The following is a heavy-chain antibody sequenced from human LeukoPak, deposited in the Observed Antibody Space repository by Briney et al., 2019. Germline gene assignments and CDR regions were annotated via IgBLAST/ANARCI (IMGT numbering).Heavy chain of an antibody. J-gene: IGHJ4*02. CDR1: GGSFSGYY. Sequence: SETLSLTCAVYGGSFSGYYWSWIRQPPGKGLEWIGEINHSGSTNYNPSLKSRVTISVGTSKNQFSLKLSSVTAADTAVYYCARRAAAGNTTIDYWGQGTLVTVSS. CDR2: INHSGST. D-gene: IGHD6-13*01. V-gene: IGHV4-34*01. CDR3: ARRAAAGNTTIDY.